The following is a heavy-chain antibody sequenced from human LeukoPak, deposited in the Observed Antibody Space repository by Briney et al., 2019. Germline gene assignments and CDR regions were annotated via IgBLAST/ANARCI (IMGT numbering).Heavy chain of an antibody. CDR1: GGSISSGDYY. V-gene: IGHV4-30-4*01. J-gene: IGHJ4*02. D-gene: IGHD3-10*01. Sequence: SQTLSLTCTVSGGSISSGDYYWSWIRQPPGKGLEWIGYIYYSGSTYYNPSLKSRVTISVDMSKNQFSLKLSSVTAADTAVYYCASQDYYGSGSYYGGPPAFDYWGQGTLVTVSS. CDR2: IYYSGST. CDR3: ASQDYYGSGSYYGGPPAFDY.